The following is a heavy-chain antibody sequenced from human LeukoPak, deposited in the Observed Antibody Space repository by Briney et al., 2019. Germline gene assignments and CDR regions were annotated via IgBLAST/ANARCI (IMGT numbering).Heavy chain of an antibody. CDR3: ARHKGGYGDLRYYFDY. D-gene: IGHD4-17*01. CDR1: GYSFTSYW. V-gene: IGHV5-51*01. J-gene: IGHJ4*02. Sequence: GESLKISCKGSGYSFTSYWIGWVRPMPGKGLGWMGIIYSGDSDTRYSPSFQGQVTISADKSISTAYLQWSSLKASDTAMYYCARHKGGYGDLRYYFDYWGQGTLVTVSS. CDR2: IYSGDSDT.